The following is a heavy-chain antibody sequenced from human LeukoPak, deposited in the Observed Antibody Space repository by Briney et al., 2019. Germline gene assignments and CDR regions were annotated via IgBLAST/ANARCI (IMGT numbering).Heavy chain of an antibody. CDR2: IRYDGNDK. V-gene: IGHV3-30*02. J-gene: IGHJ4*02. CDR1: GFSFSSYG. CDR3: AKPFPYSGIFFVDY. D-gene: IGHD1-26*01. Sequence: PGGSLTLSCAASGFSFSSYGMHWVRQAPGKGLEWVAFIRYDGNDKHFAASVKGRFSVSRDNSKNTLYLQMSTLRAEDTGVYYCAKPFPYSGIFFVDYWGQGTRVTVSS.